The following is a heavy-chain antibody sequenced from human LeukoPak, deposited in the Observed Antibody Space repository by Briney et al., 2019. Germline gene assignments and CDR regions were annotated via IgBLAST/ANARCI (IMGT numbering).Heavy chain of an antibody. V-gene: IGHV3-30*04. CDR3: ANTRGYGYYFNY. CDR1: GFIFSSYA. D-gene: IGHD2-15*01. J-gene: IGHJ4*02. CDR2: ISYDGSNK. Sequence: GGSLRLSCAASGFIFSSYAIHWLRQAPGKGLEGGAVISYDGSNKYYADSVKGRFTISRDNSKNTLYLQVNSLRAEDTAVYYCANTRGYGYYFNYWGQGTLVTVSS.